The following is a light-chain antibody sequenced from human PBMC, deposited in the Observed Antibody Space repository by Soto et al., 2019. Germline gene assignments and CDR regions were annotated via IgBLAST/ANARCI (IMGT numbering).Light chain of an antibody. J-gene: IGKJ4*01. Sequence: EKVMTQSPATLSVFPGERATLSCRASQTVNTNLAWYQQKPGQAPRLLIYSSSTRATGIPARFSGSGSGTAFTLTISSLQSEDFAIYYCQQYNNWPLTFGGGTKVEIK. CDR1: QTVNTN. V-gene: IGKV3-15*01. CDR2: SSS. CDR3: QQYNNWPLT.